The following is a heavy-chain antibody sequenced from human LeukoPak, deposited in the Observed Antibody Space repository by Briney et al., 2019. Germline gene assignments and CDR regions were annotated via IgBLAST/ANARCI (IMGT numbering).Heavy chain of an antibody. CDR1: GFTFSSYG. CDR2: IKSKADGGTT. V-gene: IGHV3-15*01. CDR3: TTYYGDFG. D-gene: IGHD2-21*01. J-gene: IGHJ4*02. Sequence: GGTLRLSCAASGFTFSSYGMSWVRQAPGKGLEWLGRIKSKADGGTTDYAAPVKGRFTISRDDSTNTLYLEMNSLKTEDTAVYYCTTYYGDFGGGQGTLVSVSS.